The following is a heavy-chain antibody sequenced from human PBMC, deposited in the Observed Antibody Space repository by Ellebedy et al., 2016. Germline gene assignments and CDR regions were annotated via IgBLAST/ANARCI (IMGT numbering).Heavy chain of an antibody. J-gene: IGHJ4*02. CDR1: GYSFTSYW. V-gene: IGHV5-51*01. D-gene: IGHD5-18*01. CDR3: ARHRGEYGYGYPNSFDY. CDR2: IYPGDSDT. Sequence: GESLKISXKGSGYSFTSYWIGWVRQMPGKGLEWMGIIYPGDSDTRYSPSFQGQVTISADKSINTAYLQWSSLKASDTAMYYCARHRGEYGYGYPNSFDYWGQGTLVTVSS.